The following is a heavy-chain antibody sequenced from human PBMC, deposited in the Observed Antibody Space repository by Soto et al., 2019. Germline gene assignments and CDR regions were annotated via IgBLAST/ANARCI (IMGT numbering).Heavy chain of an antibody. Sequence: QEQVVQSGPAMKEPGSSVKVSCRASGIMSSGYGFSWVRQAPGQGLEWVGMINPILDSTHYAQNLQGRVSLSVDKSRDTAYLEVPSLRREDTAIYFCATMKRARLDSWGRGTVVTVSS. CDR2: INPILDST. CDR1: GIMSSGYG. J-gene: IGHJ4*02. V-gene: IGHV1-69*09. D-gene: IGHD6-25*01. CDR3: ATMKRARLDS.